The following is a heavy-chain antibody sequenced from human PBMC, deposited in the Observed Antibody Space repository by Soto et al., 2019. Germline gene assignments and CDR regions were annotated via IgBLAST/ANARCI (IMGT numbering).Heavy chain of an antibody. D-gene: IGHD7-27*01. CDR1: GGSISSSSYY. J-gene: IGHJ5*02. Sequence: SETLSLTCTVSGGSISSSSYYWGWIRQPPGKGLEWIGSIYYSGSTYYNPSLKSRVTISVDTSKNQFSLKLSSVTAADTAVYYCARDSRGDWGQGWFDPWGQGTLVTVSS. CDR2: IYYSGST. CDR3: ARDSRGDWGQGWFDP. V-gene: IGHV4-39*07.